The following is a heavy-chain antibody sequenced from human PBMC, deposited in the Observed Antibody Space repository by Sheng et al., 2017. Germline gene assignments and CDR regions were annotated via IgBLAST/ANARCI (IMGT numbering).Heavy chain of an antibody. CDR2: VNWNSATI. CDR1: GFTFSDYY. CDR3: ARSSRDAFDL. Sequence: QVQLVESGGGLVKPGGSLRLSCAASGFTFSDYYISWIRQAPGKGLEWVSGVNWNSATIGYADSVEGRFTISRDNAKNSLYLHMNSLRVEDMALYYCARSSRDAFDLWGQGTMVTVSS. D-gene: IGHD6-13*01. V-gene: IGHV3-11*01. J-gene: IGHJ3*01.